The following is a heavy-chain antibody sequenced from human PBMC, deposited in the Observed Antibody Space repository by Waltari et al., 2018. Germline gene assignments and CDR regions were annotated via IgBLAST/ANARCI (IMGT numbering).Heavy chain of an antibody. J-gene: IGHJ4*02. V-gene: IGHV3-30*18. Sequence: QVQLVESGGGVVQPGRSLRLPCAASGFTFSSFGMHWVRQAPGKGLEAVAVISYDGSKKYYADSVKGRFTISRDNSNDTLYLQMNTLRPEDTAVYYCAKDGFLEYLYSVFDSWGQGTLVSVSS. D-gene: IGHD3-3*01. CDR3: AKDGFLEYLYSVFDS. CDR1: GFTFSSFG. CDR2: ISYDGSKK.